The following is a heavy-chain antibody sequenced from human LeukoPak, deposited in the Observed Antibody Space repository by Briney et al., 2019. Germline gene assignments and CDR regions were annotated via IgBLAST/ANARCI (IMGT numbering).Heavy chain of an antibody. CDR3: AKDLGYGDYGGPDY. Sequence: GGSLRLSCAASGFTFSSYAMNWVRQAPGKGLEWVSAISGSGGSTYYADSVKGRFTISRDNSKDTLYLQMSSLRAEDTAVYYCAKDLGYGDYGGPDYWGQGTLVTVSS. CDR2: ISGSGGST. J-gene: IGHJ4*02. D-gene: IGHD4-17*01. V-gene: IGHV3-23*01. CDR1: GFTFSSYA.